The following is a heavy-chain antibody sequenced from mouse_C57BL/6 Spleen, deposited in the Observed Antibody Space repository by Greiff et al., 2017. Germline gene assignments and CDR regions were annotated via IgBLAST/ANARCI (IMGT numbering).Heavy chain of an antibody. J-gene: IGHJ4*01. CDR2: IDPSDSYT. CDR3: ASMITKAMDY. D-gene: IGHD2-4*01. V-gene: IGHV1-59*01. CDR1: GYTFTSYW. Sequence: QVQLQQPGAELVRPGTSVKLSCKASGYTFTSYWMHWVKQRPGQGLEWIGVIDPSDSYTNYNQKFKGKATLPVDTSSSTAYMQLSSLTSEDSAVYYCASMITKAMDYWGQGTSVTVSS.